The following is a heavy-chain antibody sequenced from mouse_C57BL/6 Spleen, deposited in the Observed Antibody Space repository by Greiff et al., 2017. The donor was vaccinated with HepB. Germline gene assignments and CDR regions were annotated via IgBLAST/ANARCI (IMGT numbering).Heavy chain of an antibody. D-gene: IGHD1-1*01. Sequence: VQLQQPGAELVKPGASVKLSCKASGYNFTSYWMQWVKQRPGQGLEWIGEIDPSDSYTNYNQKFKGKATLTVDTSSSTAYMQLSSLTSEDSAVYYCARGATTVVATGYFDVWGTGTTVTVSS. CDR2: IDPSDSYT. J-gene: IGHJ1*03. V-gene: IGHV1-50*01. CDR3: ARGATTVVATGYFDV. CDR1: GYNFTSYW.